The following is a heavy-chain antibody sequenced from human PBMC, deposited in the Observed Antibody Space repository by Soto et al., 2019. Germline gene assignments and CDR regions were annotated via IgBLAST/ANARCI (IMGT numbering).Heavy chain of an antibody. J-gene: IGHJ4*02. CDR3: AGAVSDFDVRRYRTSYFDQ. CDR2: IDNSGST. V-gene: IGHV4-31*03. D-gene: IGHD3-10*02. Sequence: SETLSLTCTVSGASVSTGVYDWTWIRQHPGKVLEWIGYIDNSGSTYYNPSLTGRVDISVDTSKNEFSLNLQSLTAADTAFYYCAGAVSDFDVRRYRTSYFDQWGQGILVTVSS. CDR1: GASVSTGVYD.